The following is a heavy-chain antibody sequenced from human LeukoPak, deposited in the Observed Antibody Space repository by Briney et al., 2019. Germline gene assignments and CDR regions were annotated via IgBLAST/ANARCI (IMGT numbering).Heavy chain of an antibody. V-gene: IGHV4-34*01. CDR2: INHSGST. CDR1: GFTFSSYS. D-gene: IGHD1-26*01. CDR3: ARGVSSGTILFDY. Sequence: GSLRLSCAASGFTFSSYSMNWIRQPPGKGLEWIGEINHSGSTNYNPSLKSRVTISVDTSKNQFSLKLSFVTAADTAVYYCARGVSSGTILFDYWGQGTLVTVSS. J-gene: IGHJ4*02.